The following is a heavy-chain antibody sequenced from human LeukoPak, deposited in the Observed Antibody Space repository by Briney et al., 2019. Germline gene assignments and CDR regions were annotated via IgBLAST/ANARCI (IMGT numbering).Heavy chain of an antibody. D-gene: IGHD6-19*01. Sequence: GGSLRLSCAASGFTFSSYWMNWVRQAPGKGLVWVSRIASDGSSTTYADSVKGRFSISRDNAKNTLYLQMNSLRVEDTAVYYCAKGYSSGWYWGQGTLVTVSS. CDR2: IASDGSST. CDR1: GFTFSSYW. V-gene: IGHV3-74*01. CDR3: AKGYSSGWY. J-gene: IGHJ4*02.